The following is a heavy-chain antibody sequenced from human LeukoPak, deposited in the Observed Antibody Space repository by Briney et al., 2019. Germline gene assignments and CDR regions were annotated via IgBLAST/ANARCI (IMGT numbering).Heavy chain of an antibody. V-gene: IGHV1-69*13. CDR3: ARDQGSSGYYSDDDDAFDI. J-gene: IGHJ3*02. CDR1: GGTLSSYA. D-gene: IGHD3-22*01. Sequence: GASVKVSCKASGGTLSSYAISWVRQAPGQGLEWMGGIIPIFGTANYAQKFQGRVTITADESTSTAYMELSSLRSEDTAVYYCARDQGSSGYYSDDDDAFDIWGQGTMVTVSS. CDR2: IIPIFGTA.